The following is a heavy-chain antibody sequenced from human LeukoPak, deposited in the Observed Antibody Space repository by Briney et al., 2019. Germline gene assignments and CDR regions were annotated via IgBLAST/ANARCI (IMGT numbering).Heavy chain of an antibody. J-gene: IGHJ4*02. D-gene: IGHD6-13*01. CDR3: ANSGSKGSSWFHFDY. CDR1: GFTFSRYW. Sequence: PGGSLRLSCAASGFTFSRYWMSWMRQAPGKGLEWVSAISGSGGSTYYADSVKGRFTISRDNSKNTLYLQMNSLRAEDTAVYYCANSGSKGSSWFHFDYWGQGTLVTVSS. CDR2: ISGSGGST. V-gene: IGHV3-23*01.